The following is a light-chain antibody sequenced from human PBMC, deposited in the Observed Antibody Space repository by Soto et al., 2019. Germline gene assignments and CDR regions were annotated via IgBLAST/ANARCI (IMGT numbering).Light chain of an antibody. V-gene: IGKV3-15*01. CDR3: QQYNNRPPRA. CDR2: DAS. J-gene: IGKJ1*01. CDR1: QNVRID. Sequence: DIEMTQSPSSLSASIGERVTITCRASQNVRIDLGWYQQKPGQAPKLLIYDASTRATGIPARFSGSGSGTEFTLIISSLQYEDFLVYYCQQYNNRPPRAFGQGTKVEIK.